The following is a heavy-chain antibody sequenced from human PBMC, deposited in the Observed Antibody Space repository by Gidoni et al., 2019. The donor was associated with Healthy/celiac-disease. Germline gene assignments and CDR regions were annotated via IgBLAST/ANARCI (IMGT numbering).Heavy chain of an antibody. J-gene: IGHJ1*01. D-gene: IGHD6-6*01. CDR3: ARVGVLYPIAARVRQIFQH. CDR1: AWSFRGYY. Sequence: QVQLQQWCAGLMQSSETLSRTCAVYAWSFRGYYWRWIRQPPGKGLEWIGEINHSGSTNYNPSLKSRVTISVDTSKNQFSLKLSSVTAADTAVYYCARVGVLYPIAARVRQIFQHWGQGTLVTVSS. V-gene: IGHV4-34*01. CDR2: INHSGST.